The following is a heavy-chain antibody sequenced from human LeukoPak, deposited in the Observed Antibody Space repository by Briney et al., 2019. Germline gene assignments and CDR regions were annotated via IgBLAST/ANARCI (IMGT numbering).Heavy chain of an antibody. V-gene: IGHV1-18*01. CDR3: ARDGFRDGWYPFYYYSYYTDV. CDR2: ISAYNGTT. Sequence: PVASVKVSCKASGYTFTSYGISWVRQAPGQGLEWMGWISAYNGTTNYAHKLQGRVTMTKATTTHTSYMERTRPRSDDTAVYYVARDGFRDGWYPFYYYSYYTDVWGKGTTVTVYS. J-gene: IGHJ6*03. D-gene: IGHD6-19*01. CDR1: GYTFTSYG.